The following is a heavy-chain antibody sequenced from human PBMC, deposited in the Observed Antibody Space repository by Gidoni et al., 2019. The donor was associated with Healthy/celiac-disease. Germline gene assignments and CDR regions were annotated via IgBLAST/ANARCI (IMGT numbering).Heavy chain of an antibody. V-gene: IGHV3-20*04. D-gene: IGHD3-10*02. CDR2: IHWNVGTP. CDR1: GFTFVDYG. CDR3: ARDVFHDI. Sequence: EVQLVESGGGVVRPGGSLRPSGAASGFTFVDYGMSWGRLAPGKGLGCVSGIHWNVGTPVYADSVKGRFTISRDNAKNSLYLQMNSLRAEDTALYYCARDVFHDIWGQGTMVTVSS. J-gene: IGHJ3*02.